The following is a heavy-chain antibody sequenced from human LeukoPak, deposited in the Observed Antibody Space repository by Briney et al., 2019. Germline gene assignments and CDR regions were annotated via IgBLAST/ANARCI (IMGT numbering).Heavy chain of an antibody. J-gene: IGHJ5*02. D-gene: IGHD2-15*01. CDR2: IYYSGST. Sequence: SETLSLTCTVSGGSISSYYWSWIRQPPGKGLEWIGYIYYSGSTNYNPSLKSRVTISVDTSKNQFSLKLSSVTAADTAVYYCARRVANNWFDPWGQGTLVTVSS. CDR3: ARRVANNWFDP. V-gene: IGHV4-59*01. CDR1: GGSISSYY.